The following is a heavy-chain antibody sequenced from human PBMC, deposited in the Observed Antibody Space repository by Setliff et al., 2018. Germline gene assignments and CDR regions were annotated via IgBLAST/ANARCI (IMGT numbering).Heavy chain of an antibody. D-gene: IGHD2-15*01. V-gene: IGHV3-23*01. CDR3: GREVGGAPSAFYI. CDR1: GFTFSSYA. Sequence: PGGSLRLSCAASGFTFSSYAMSWVRQAPGKGLEWVSAISGSGGSTYYADSGKGRFTISRDNSKNTLYLQMNSLRAEEPAVYYCGREVGGAPSAFYIWGQGRMVTVSS. J-gene: IGHJ3*02. CDR2: ISGSGGST.